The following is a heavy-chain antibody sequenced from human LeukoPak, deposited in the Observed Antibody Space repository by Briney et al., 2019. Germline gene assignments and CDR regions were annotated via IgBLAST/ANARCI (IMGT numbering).Heavy chain of an antibody. CDR2: VNPSDGRP. V-gene: IGHV1-46*01. CDR1: GYTFTSYY. CDR3: ARLQGYQDY. J-gene: IGHJ4*02. Sequence: ASVKVSCKASGYTFTSYYIHWARQVPGQGLEWMGLVNPSDGRPTYAQTFQGRVTMTRDTSTSTVYMELSSLRSDDTAVYYCARLQGYQDYWGQGTLVTVSS. D-gene: IGHD2-2*01.